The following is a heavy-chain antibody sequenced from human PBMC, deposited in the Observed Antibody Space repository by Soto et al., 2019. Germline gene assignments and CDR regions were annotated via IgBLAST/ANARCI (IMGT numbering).Heavy chain of an antibody. J-gene: IGHJ6*03. CDR1: GFTFSSYA. D-gene: IGHD6-6*01. V-gene: IGHV3-23*01. CDR2: ISGSGGST. CDR3: AKDWGSSSFNYYMDV. Sequence: PGGSLRLSCAASGFTFSSYAMSWVRQAPGKGLEWVSAISGSGGSTYYADSVKGRFTISRDNSKNTLYLQMNSLRAEDTAVYYCAKDWGSSSFNYYMDVWGKGTTVTVSS.